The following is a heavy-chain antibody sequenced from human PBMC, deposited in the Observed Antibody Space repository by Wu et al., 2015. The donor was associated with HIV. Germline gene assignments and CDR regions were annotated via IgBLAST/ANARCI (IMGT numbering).Heavy chain of an antibody. Sequence: SGAEVKKPGASVKISCKASGYTFTSYYIHWVRQAPGQGLEWMGIINLSGGNTNYAQKFQGRVTMTRDTSTNTVYMDLSSLRSEDTALYYCARDRSPYCFDFWGQGTLVTVSS. CDR3: ARDRSPYCFDF. V-gene: IGHV1-46*01. J-gene: IGHJ4*02. CDR1: GYTFTSYY. CDR2: INLSGGNT. D-gene: IGHD2-15*01.